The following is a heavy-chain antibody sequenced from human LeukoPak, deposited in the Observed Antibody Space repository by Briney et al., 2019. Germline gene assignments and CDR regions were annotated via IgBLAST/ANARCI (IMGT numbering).Heavy chain of an antibody. D-gene: IGHD6-25*01. CDR3: ARDRGRYYMDV. Sequence: GGSLRLSCAASGFTFSSYGMHWVRQAPGKGLEWVAFIRYDGNNKYYADSVKGRFTISRENAKNSLYLQMNSLRAGDTAVYYCARDRGRYYMDVWGKGTTVTISS. CDR1: GFTFSSYG. V-gene: IGHV3-30*02. J-gene: IGHJ6*03. CDR2: IRYDGNNK.